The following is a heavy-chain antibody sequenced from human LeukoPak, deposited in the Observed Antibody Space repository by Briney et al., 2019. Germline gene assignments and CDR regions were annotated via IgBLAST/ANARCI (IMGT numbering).Heavy chain of an antibody. CDR3: ARDLRRGSSSWYVSGGDY. V-gene: IGHV1-18*04. CDR1: GYTFTSYY. D-gene: IGHD6-13*01. J-gene: IGHJ4*02. CDR2: ITAYNDNT. Sequence: AASVKVSCKASGYTFTSYYMHWVRQAPGQGLEWMGWITAYNDNTYYAQKLQGRVTMTTDTSTSTAYMELRSLRSDDTAVYYCARDLRRGSSSWYVSGGDYWGQGTLVTVSS.